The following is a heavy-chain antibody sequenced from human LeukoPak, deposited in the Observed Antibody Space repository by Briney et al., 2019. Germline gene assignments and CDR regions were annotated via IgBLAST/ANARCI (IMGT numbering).Heavy chain of an antibody. CDR1: GFTFSSYA. V-gene: IGHV3-30-3*01. Sequence: GRSLRLSCAASGFTFSSYAMHWVRQAPGKGLEWAAVISYDGSNKYYADSVKGRFTISRDNSKNTLYLQMNSLRAEDTAVYYCARDTEAVAGFYYYGMDVWGQGTTVTVSS. CDR2: ISYDGSNK. D-gene: IGHD6-19*01. CDR3: ARDTEAVAGFYYYGMDV. J-gene: IGHJ6*02.